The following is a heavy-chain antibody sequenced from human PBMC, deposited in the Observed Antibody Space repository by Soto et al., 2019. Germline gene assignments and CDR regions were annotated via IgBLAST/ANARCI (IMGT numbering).Heavy chain of an antibody. CDR2: IYPGDSDT. CDR3: ATQPSSWYDAFDI. Sequence: GASLKISCKGSGYSFTSYWIGWVRQMPGKGLEWMGIIYPGDSDTRYSPSFQGQVTISADKSISTAYLQWSSLKASDTAMYYCATQPSSWYDAFDIWGQGTMVTVSS. CDR1: GYSFTSYW. D-gene: IGHD6-13*01. V-gene: IGHV5-51*01. J-gene: IGHJ3*02.